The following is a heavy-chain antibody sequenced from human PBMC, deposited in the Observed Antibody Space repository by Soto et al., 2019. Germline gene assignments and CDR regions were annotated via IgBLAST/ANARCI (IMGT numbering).Heavy chain of an antibody. CDR3: AKGQRRGSIAVPFDP. CDR2: ISWDGGSK. CDR1: GFTFDDYT. D-gene: IGHD6-19*01. V-gene: IGHV3-43*01. J-gene: IGHJ5*02. Sequence: EVQLVESGGVVVQPGGSLRLSCAASGFTFDDYTMHWVRQAPGKGLEWVSLISWDGGSKYYADSVKGRFTISRDNSKNSLYLQMNDMRTDDTALYYCAKGQRRGSIAVPFDPWGQGTLVTVSS.